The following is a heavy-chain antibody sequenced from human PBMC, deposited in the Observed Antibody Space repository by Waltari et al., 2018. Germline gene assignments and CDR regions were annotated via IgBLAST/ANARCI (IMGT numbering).Heavy chain of an antibody. V-gene: IGHV4-59*01. J-gene: IGHJ6*02. D-gene: IGHD3-3*01. Sequence: QVQLQESGPGLVKPSETLSLTCTVSGGSISSYYWSWIRQPPGKGLEWIGYIYYSGSTNYNPSLKSRVTISVDTSKNQFSLKLSSVTAADTAVYYCARAPDFWSGYYPDSYYYYGMDVWGQGTTVTVSS. CDR1: GGSISSYY. CDR3: ARAPDFWSGYYPDSYYYYGMDV. CDR2: IYYSGST.